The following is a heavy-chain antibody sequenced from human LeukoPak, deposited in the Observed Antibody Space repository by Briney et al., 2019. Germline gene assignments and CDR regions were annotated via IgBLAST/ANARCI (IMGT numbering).Heavy chain of an antibody. CDR2: ISYDGSNK. CDR3: ARVDCSGGSCYLRPFDY. Sequence: GGSLRLSCAASGFTFSSYAMHWVRQAPGKGLEWVAVISYDGSNKYYADSVKGRFTISRDNSKNTLYLQMNSLRAEDTAVYYCARVDCSGGSCYLRPFDYRGQGTLVTVSS. D-gene: IGHD2-15*01. J-gene: IGHJ4*02. CDR1: GFTFSSYA. V-gene: IGHV3-30-3*01.